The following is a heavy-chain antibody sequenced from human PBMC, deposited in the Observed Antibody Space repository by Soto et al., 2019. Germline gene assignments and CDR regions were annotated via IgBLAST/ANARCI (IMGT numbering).Heavy chain of an antibody. CDR3: ASARRGYSYARAYYFDY. Sequence: PSETLSLTCTVSGGSISSGGYYWSWIRQHPGKGLEWIGYIYYSGSTYYNPSLKSRVTIPVDTSKNQFSLKLSSVTAADTAVSYCASARRGYSYARAYYFDYWGQGTLVTVSS. CDR1: GGSISSGGYY. J-gene: IGHJ4*02. D-gene: IGHD5-18*01. CDR2: IYYSGST. V-gene: IGHV4-31*03.